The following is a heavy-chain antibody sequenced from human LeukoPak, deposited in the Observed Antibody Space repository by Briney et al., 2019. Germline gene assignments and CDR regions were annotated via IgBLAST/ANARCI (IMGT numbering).Heavy chain of an antibody. CDR3: AREGDYYDSSAPDY. CDR2: IYYSGST. V-gene: IGHV4-39*07. D-gene: IGHD3-22*01. CDR1: GGSISSSSYY. Sequence: SETLSLTCTVSGGSISSSSYYWGWIRQPPGKGLEWIGSIYYSGSTYYNPSLKSRVTISVDTSKNQFSLKLSSVTAADTAVYYCAREGDYYDSSAPDYWGQGTLVTVSS. J-gene: IGHJ4*02.